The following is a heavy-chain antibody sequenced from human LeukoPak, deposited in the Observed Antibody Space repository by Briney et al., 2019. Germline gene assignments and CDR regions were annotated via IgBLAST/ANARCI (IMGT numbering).Heavy chain of an antibody. Sequence: SETLSLTCTVSGGSISSYYWSWIRQPAGKGLEWIGRIYTSGSTNYNPSLKSRVTMSVGTSKNQFSLKLSSVTAADTAVYYCARGYVDIVATMDYYYYGMDVWGQGTTVTVSS. D-gene: IGHD5-12*01. V-gene: IGHV4-4*07. CDR1: GGSISSYY. J-gene: IGHJ6*02. CDR2: IYTSGST. CDR3: ARGYVDIVATMDYYYYGMDV.